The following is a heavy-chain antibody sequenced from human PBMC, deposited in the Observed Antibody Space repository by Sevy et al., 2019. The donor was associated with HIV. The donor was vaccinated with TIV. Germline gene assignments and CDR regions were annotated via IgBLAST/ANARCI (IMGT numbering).Heavy chain of an antibody. CDR1: GFTVSGNY. J-gene: IGHJ6*02. CDR2: IDSGGST. CDR3: ARDRYYDASGYYYYYYYGMDV. V-gene: IGHV3-66*01. Sequence: GGSLRLSCEASGFTVSGNYMAWVRLAPGKGLEWVSLIDSGGSTYYADSVKGRFTISRENAKNTLYLQMNPLRAEDTAVYFCARDRYYDASGYYYYYYYGMDVWGQGTTVTVSS. D-gene: IGHD3-22*01.